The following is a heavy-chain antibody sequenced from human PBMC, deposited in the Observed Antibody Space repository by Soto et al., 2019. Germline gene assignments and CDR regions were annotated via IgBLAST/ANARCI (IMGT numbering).Heavy chain of an antibody. J-gene: IGHJ6*02. Sequence: QVQLVQSGAEVKKPGSSVKVSCKASGGTFSRYAISWVRQAPGQGLEWMGGIISIFGTADYTQKFQGRVTITADXSXSXXYMELSSLRSEDTAVYYCALHYGSGSNYYYYGMDVWGQGTTVTVSS. D-gene: IGHD3-10*01. V-gene: IGHV1-69*12. CDR2: IISIFGTA. CDR3: ALHYGSGSNYYYYGMDV. CDR1: GGTFSRYA.